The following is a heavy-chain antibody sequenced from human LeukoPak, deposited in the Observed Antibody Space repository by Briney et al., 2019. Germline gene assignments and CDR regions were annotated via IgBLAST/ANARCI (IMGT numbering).Heavy chain of an antibody. Sequence: SETLSLTCTVSGGSISSGGYYWSWIRQHPGKGLEWIGYIYYSGSTYYSPSLKSRVTISVDTSKNQFSLKLSSVTAADTAVYYCARGLRYFDWPPGYWGQGTLVTVSS. CDR3: ARGLRYFDWPPGY. V-gene: IGHV4-31*03. CDR2: IYYSGST. CDR1: GGSISSGGYY. J-gene: IGHJ4*02. D-gene: IGHD3-9*01.